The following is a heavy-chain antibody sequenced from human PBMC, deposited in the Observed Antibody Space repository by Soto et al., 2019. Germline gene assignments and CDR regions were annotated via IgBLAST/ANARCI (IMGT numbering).Heavy chain of an antibody. J-gene: IGHJ5*02. D-gene: IGHD3-22*01. V-gene: IGHV4-61*08. CDR1: GDSVSSGVYY. Sequence: KPSETLSLTCIVSGDSVSSGVYYWIWIRHPPGKGLEWIGYISHSGTTKYNPSLKNPVTIAVDTSKNQFSPKLSFVTAADTAVYFCARVSFYYDTSGYAVGWFDPWGQGTPVTVSS. CDR2: ISHSGTT. CDR3: ARVSFYYDTSGYAVGWFDP.